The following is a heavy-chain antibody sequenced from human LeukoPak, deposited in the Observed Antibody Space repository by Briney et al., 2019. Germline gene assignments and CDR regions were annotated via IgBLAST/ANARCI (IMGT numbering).Heavy chain of an antibody. CDR2: INPNSGGT. J-gene: IGHJ5*02. Sequence: ASVKVSCKASGYTFTGYYMHWVRQAPGQGLEWMGWINPNSGGTNYAQKLQGRVTMTTDTSTSTAYMELRSLRSDDTAVYYCARLGIFGSNWFDPWGQGTLVTVSS. V-gene: IGHV1-2*02. CDR3: ARLGIFGSNWFDP. CDR1: GYTFTGYY. D-gene: IGHD3-3*01.